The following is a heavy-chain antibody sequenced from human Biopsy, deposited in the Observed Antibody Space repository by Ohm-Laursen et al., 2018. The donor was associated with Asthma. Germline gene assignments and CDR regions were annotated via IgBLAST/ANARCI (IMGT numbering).Heavy chain of an antibody. CDR1: GGTFSNFA. Sequence: SVKVSCKAPGGTFSNFAISWVRQAPGQGLEWLGGIMTVFGTTNYAQKFQGRVTITADESTSTAYMEATSLRSEDTAIYYCAGCQVGYSSGWSLLLKKIYYSGMDVWGQGTAVTVSS. J-gene: IGHJ6*02. CDR2: IMTVFGTT. CDR3: AGCQVGYSSGWSLLLKKIYYSGMDV. V-gene: IGHV1-69*13. D-gene: IGHD6-19*01.